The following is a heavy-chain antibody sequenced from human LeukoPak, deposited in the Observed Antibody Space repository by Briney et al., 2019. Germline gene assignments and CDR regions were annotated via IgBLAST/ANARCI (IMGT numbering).Heavy chain of an antibody. V-gene: IGHV4-4*02. CDR3: ARGEGYGSGTVHFDY. J-gene: IGHJ4*02. Sequence: SGTLSLTCTVSGGSISSSNWWSWVHQPPGKGLEWMGEVYHSGATNYNPSLRSRVIISADRSSNQFSLRLNSVTAADTAVFYCARGEGYGSGTVHFDYWGRGILVTVSS. CDR1: GGSISSSNW. D-gene: IGHD3-10*01. CDR2: VYHSGAT.